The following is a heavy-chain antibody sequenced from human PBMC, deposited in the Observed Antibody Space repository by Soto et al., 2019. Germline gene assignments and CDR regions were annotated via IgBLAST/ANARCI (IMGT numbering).Heavy chain of an antibody. D-gene: IGHD6-13*01. Sequence: QVQLVESGGGVVQPGRSLRLSCAASGFTFSSYAMHWVRQAPGKGLEWVAVISYDGSNKYYADSVKGRFTISRDNSKNTLYLQMNSLRADDTAVYYCARDLRSWYPYYFDYWGQGTLVTVSS. J-gene: IGHJ4*02. CDR3: ARDLRSWYPYYFDY. V-gene: IGHV3-30-3*01. CDR2: ISYDGSNK. CDR1: GFTFSSYA.